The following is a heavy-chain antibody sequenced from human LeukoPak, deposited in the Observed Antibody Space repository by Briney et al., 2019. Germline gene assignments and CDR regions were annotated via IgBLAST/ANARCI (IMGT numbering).Heavy chain of an antibody. CDR3: AMSTMIVVDPKSPPRSFGY. D-gene: IGHD3-22*01. CDR1: GYTFTSYG. Sequence: ASVKVSCKASGYTFTSYGISWVRQAPGQGLEWMGWISAYNGNTNYAQKLQGRVTMTTDTSTSTAYMELRSLRSDDTAVYYCAMSTMIVVDPKSPPRSFGYWGQGTLVTVSS. V-gene: IGHV1-18*01. CDR2: ISAYNGNT. J-gene: IGHJ4*02.